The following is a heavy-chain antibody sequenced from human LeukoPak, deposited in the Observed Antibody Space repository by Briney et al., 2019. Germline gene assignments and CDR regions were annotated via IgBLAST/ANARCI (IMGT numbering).Heavy chain of an antibody. CDR1: GGSFSGYY. D-gene: IGHD3/OR15-3a*01. CDR3: ARGVGLGLDY. V-gene: IGHV4-34*01. CDR2: INHSGST. Sequence: SETLPLTCAVYGGSFSGYYWSWIRQPPGKGLEWIGEINHSGSTNYNPSLKSRVTISVDTSKNQFSLKLSSVTAADTAVYYCARGVGLGLDYWGQGTLVTVSS. J-gene: IGHJ4*02.